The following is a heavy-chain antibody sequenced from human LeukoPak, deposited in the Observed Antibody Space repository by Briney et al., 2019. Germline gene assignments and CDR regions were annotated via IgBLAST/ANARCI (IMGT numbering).Heavy chain of an antibody. D-gene: IGHD1-26*01. J-gene: IGHJ6*03. V-gene: IGHV4-61*02. CDR2: IYTSGST. CDR1: GGSISSGSYY. CDR3: ARGYSGSYYYYYYMDV. Sequence: SETLSLTCTASGGSISSGSYYWSWIRQPAGKGLEWIGRIYTSGSTNYNPSLKGRVTISVDTSKNQFSLKLSSVTAADTAVHYCARGYSGSYYYYYYMDVWGKGTTVTVSS.